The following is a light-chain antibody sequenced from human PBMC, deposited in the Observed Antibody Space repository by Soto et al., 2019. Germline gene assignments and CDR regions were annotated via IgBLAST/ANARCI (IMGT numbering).Light chain of an antibody. CDR2: VAS. V-gene: IGKV1-6*02. CDR3: LQDYTYPFT. CDR1: QAIRND. Sequence: AIQMTQSPSSLSASVGDRITITCRASQAIRNDLGWYQQRPGQAPKLLVYVASTLQTGVPSRFIGSGSGTDLPLSISSLQPGDFTTYYCLQDYTYPFTVGPGTKVDIK. J-gene: IGKJ3*01.